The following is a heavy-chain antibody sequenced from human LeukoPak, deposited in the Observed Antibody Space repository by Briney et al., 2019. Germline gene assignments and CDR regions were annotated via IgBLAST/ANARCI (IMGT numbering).Heavy chain of an antibody. V-gene: IGHV4-61*05. J-gene: IGHJ4*02. CDR3: ARSSGWYYFDY. Sequence: SETLSLTCTVSGGSITTNNYYWDWIRQPPGKGLEWIGRIYTSGSTNYNPSLKSRVTISVDKSKNQFSLKLSSVTAADTAVYYCARSSGWYYFDYWGQGTLVTVSS. CDR1: GGSITTNNYY. CDR2: IYTSGST. D-gene: IGHD6-19*01.